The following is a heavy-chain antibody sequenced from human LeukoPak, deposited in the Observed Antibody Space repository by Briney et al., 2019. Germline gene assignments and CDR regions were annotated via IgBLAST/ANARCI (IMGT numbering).Heavy chain of an antibody. Sequence: GGSLRLSCAASGFTFTYYWMHWVRQAPGKGLVWVARINGDGSSTNYADSVKGRFTISRDNAKNTLYLQMNSLRAEATAVYYCANDDFGASGLPDYWGQGTLVTVSS. J-gene: IGHJ4*02. D-gene: IGHD4-17*01. CDR3: ANDDFGASGLPDY. CDR1: GFTFTYYW. V-gene: IGHV3-74*01. CDR2: INGDGSST.